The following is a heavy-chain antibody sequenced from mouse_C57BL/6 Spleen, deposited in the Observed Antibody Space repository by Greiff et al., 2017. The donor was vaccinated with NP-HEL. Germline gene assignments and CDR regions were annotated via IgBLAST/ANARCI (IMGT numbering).Heavy chain of an antibody. CDR1: GYSITSGYY. CDR2: ISYDGSN. J-gene: IGHJ1*03. Sequence: DVKLQESGPGLVKPSQSLSLTCSVTGYSITSGYYWNWIRQFPGNKLEWMGYISYDGSNNYNPSLKNRISITRDTSKNQFFLKLNSVTTEDTATYYCARGFPYWYFDVWGTGTTVTVSS. CDR3: ARGFPYWYFDV. V-gene: IGHV3-6*01.